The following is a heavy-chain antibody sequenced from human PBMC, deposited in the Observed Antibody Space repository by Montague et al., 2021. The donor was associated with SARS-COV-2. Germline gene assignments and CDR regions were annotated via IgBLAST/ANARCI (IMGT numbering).Heavy chain of an antibody. Sequence: SLRLSCAASGFTFNNFAMHWVRQAPGKGLEWVAVISYDGSIKYYADSLRGRFTISRDSSKKTLYLQMNSLSGEDTAVYYCATNRDIFWFGEGRGSMDVWGQGTTVIVSS. CDR1: GFTFNNFA. D-gene: IGHD3-10*01. V-gene: IGHV3-30*03. CDR2: ISYDGSIK. CDR3: ATNRDIFWFGEGRGSMDV. J-gene: IGHJ6*02.